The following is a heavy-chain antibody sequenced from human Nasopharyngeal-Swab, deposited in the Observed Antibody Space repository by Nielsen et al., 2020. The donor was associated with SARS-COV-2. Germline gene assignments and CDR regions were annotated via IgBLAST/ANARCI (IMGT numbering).Heavy chain of an antibody. CDR1: GYTFTSYD. CDR3: ARGSFYYYDSSGYYYSY. J-gene: IGHJ4*02. D-gene: IGHD3-22*01. Sequence: ASVKVSCKASGYTFTSYDINWVRQATGQGPEWMGWMNPNSGNTGYAQKFQGRVTMTRNTSISTAYMELSSLRSEDTAVYYCARGSFYYYDSSGYYYSYWGQGTLVTVSS. CDR2: MNPNSGNT. V-gene: IGHV1-8*01.